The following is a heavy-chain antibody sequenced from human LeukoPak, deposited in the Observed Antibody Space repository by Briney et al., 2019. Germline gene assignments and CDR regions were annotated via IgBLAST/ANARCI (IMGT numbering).Heavy chain of an antibody. Sequence: SQTLSLTCTVSGGSITSGTYFWTWVRQSAGNGLEWIGRIYTGGVTNYNPSLKSRLSISLDTSKNQFSLKLTSLTAADTAIYYCAGATAWNYHFYMDVWGKGTTVSVSS. CDR2: IYTGGVT. CDR3: AGATAWNYHFYMDV. V-gene: IGHV4-61*02. CDR1: GGSITSGTYF. J-gene: IGHJ6*03. D-gene: IGHD1-1*01.